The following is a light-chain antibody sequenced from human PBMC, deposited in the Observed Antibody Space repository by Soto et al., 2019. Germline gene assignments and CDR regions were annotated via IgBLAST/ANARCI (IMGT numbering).Light chain of an antibody. J-gene: IGKJ4*01. CDR1: QDISNY. V-gene: IGKV1-33*01. CDR2: DAS. Sequence: DIQMTQSPSSLSASVGDRVTITCQASQDISNYLNWYQQKTGKAPKLLIYDASNLETGVPSRFSGSGSGTEFTLTISSLQPEDFATYYCLQHNSYPLTFGGGTKVEIK. CDR3: LQHNSYPLT.